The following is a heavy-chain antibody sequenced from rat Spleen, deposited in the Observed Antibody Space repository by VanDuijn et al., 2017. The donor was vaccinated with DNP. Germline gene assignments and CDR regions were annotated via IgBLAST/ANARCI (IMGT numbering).Heavy chain of an antibody. V-gene: IGHV5-22*01. J-gene: IGHJ2*01. CDR3: ARLKWERAYYFDY. D-gene: IGHD5-1*01. CDR1: GFTFSDSF. CDR2: ISYDGSAT. Sequence: EVQLVESGGGLVQPGRSLKLSCAASGFTFSDSFVAWVRQAPKKGLAWVASISYDGSATYYGDSVKGRFTISRDNAKSALFLQMNSLRSEDTATYYCARLKWERAYYFDYWGQGIMVTVSS.